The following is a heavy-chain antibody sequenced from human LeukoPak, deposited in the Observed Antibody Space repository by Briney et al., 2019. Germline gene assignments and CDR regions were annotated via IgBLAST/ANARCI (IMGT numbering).Heavy chain of an antibody. Sequence: PGGSLRLSCAASGFTFSSYWIHWVRQAPGKGLVWVSRIKSDGSSTSYADSEKGRFTISRDNAKNTLYLQMNSLRAEDTAVYYCARGYCSGGSCSPSGNGMDVWGQGTTVTVSS. V-gene: IGHV3-74*01. D-gene: IGHD2-15*01. CDR1: GFTFSSYW. CDR3: ARGYCSGGSCSPSGNGMDV. CDR2: IKSDGSST. J-gene: IGHJ6*02.